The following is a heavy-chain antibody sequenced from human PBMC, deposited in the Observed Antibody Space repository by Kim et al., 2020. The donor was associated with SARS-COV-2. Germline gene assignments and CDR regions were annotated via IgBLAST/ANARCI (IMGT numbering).Heavy chain of an antibody. CDR3: ARDSERDSSGWYGNWFDP. V-gene: IGHV1-2*02. J-gene: IGHJ5*02. Sequence: ASVKVSCKASGYTFTGYYMHWVRQAPGQGLEWMGWINPNSGGTNYAQKFQGRVTMTRDTSISTAYMELSRLRSDDTAVYYCARDSERDSSGWYGNWFDPWGQGTLVTASS. CDR2: INPNSGGT. CDR1: GYTFTGYY. D-gene: IGHD6-19*01.